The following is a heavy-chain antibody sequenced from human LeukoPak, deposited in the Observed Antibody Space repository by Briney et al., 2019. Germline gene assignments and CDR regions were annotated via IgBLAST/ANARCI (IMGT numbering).Heavy chain of an antibody. D-gene: IGHD3-10*01. CDR1: GFTFSSYG. J-gene: IGHJ4*02. CDR2: ISYDGSNK. Sequence: PGGSLRLSCAASGFTFSSYGMHWVRQAPGKGLEWVAVISYDGSNKYYADSVKGRFTISRDNSKNTLYLQMNSLRAEDTAVYYCAKKELLWFGESPLPFDYWGQGTLVTVSS. CDR3: AKKELLWFGESPLPFDY. V-gene: IGHV3-30*18.